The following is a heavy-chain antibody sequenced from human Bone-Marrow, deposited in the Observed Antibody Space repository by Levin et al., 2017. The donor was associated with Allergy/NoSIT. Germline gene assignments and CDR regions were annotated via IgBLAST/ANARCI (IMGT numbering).Heavy chain of an antibody. J-gene: IGHJ4*02. Sequence: GESLKISCKAAGYSFITYWIGWVRQMPGKGLEWMGIIYPDDSDTRYSPSFQGRVTISADKSLTTAYLQWSSLEASDIAMYYCARASAPGTGIADFDSWGQGTQVTVSS. D-gene: IGHD3-10*01. V-gene: IGHV5-51*01. CDR3: ARASAPGTGIADFDS. CDR1: GYSFITYW. CDR2: IYPDDSDT.